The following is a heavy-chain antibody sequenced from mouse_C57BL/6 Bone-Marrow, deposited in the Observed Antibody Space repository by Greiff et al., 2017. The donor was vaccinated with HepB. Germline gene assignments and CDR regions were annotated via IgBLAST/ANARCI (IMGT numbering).Heavy chain of an antibody. CDR3: TAEGTGTGGDDFDY. CDR1: GFNIKDDY. J-gene: IGHJ2*01. Sequence: VQLQQSGAELVRPGASVKLSCTASGFNIKDDYMHWVKQRPEQGLEWIGWIDPENGDTEYASKFQGKATITADTSSNTAYLQLSSLTSEDTAVYYCTAEGTGTGGDDFDYWGQGTTLTVSS. CDR2: IDPENGDT. D-gene: IGHD4-1*01. V-gene: IGHV14-4*01.